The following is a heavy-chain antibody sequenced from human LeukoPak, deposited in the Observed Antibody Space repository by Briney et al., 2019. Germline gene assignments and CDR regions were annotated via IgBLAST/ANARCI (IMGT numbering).Heavy chain of an antibody. CDR1: GGSISSSNW. Sequence: SETLSLTCAVSGGSISSSNWWSWVRQPPGKGLEWIGEIYHSGSTNYNPSLKSRVTMSVDTSKNQFSLKLSSVTAADTAVYYCARDTVLLWFGESSGYYYYYMDVWGKGTTVTISS. D-gene: IGHD3-10*01. CDR3: ARDTVLLWFGESSGYYYYYMDV. V-gene: IGHV4-4*02. J-gene: IGHJ6*03. CDR2: IYHSGST.